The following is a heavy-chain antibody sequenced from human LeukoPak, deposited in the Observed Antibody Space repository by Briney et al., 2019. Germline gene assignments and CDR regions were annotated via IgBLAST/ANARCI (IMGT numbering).Heavy chain of an antibody. Sequence: SETLSLTCTVSGGSISSYYWGWIRQPPGKGLEWIGSIYYSGSTYYNPSLKSRVTISVDTSKNQFSLKLSSVTAADTAVYYCARRYFGAPFDYWGQGTLVTVSS. CDR2: IYYSGST. V-gene: IGHV4-39*07. CDR1: GGSISSYY. D-gene: IGHD1-14*01. CDR3: ARRYFGAPFDY. J-gene: IGHJ4*02.